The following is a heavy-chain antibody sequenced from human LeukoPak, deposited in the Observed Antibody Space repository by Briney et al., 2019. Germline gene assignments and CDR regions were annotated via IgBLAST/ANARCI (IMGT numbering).Heavy chain of an antibody. J-gene: IGHJ4*02. D-gene: IGHD2-21*02. CDR2: IYYSGST. CDR3: ARVGPNCGGDCFAVGFDY. Sequence: SETLSLTCTVSGGSISSYYWSWIRQPPGKGLEWIGYIYYSGSTNYNPSLKSRVTISVDTSKNQFSLKLSSVTAADTAVYYCARVGPNCGGDCFAVGFDYWGQGTLVTVSS. CDR1: GGSISSYY. V-gene: IGHV4-59*01.